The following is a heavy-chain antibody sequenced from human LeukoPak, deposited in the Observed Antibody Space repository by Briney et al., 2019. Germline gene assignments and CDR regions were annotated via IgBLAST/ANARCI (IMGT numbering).Heavy chain of an antibody. CDR2: SYRSGRT. CDR1: GDSISSSSYS. CDR3: ARLDSAASNDY. Sequence: SETLSLTCSVSGDSISSSSYSWGWIRQPPGKGLEWIGHSYRSGRTYYNPSLKSRITISVDTSKNQFSLKLNSVTAADTAVYYCARLDSAASNDYWGQGTRVTVSS. J-gene: IGHJ4*02. D-gene: IGHD2-2*01. V-gene: IGHV4-39*01.